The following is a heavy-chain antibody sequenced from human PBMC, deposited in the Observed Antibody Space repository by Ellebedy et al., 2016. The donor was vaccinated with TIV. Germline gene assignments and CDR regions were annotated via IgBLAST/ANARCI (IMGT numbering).Heavy chain of an antibody. J-gene: IGHJ6*02. V-gene: IGHV3-9*01. CDR1: GFTFADYA. CDR3: AKNTQSDYYYYGMDV. Sequence: SLKISCAASGFTFADYAMHWVRQAPGKGLEWVSGISWNSGSIGYADSVKGRFTISRDNAKNSLYLQMNSLRAEDTALYYCAKNTQSDYYYYGMDVWGQGTTVTVSS. CDR2: ISWNSGSI.